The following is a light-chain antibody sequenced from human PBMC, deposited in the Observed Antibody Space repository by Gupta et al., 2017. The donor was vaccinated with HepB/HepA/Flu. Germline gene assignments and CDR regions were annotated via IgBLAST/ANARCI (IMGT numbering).Light chain of an antibody. CDR2: EVS. V-gene: IGLV2-14*01. Sequence: HSALTQPASVSGFPGQSITISCTGTSSDFGDFNHVSWYQQHPSKAPKLLISEVSNRPSMISNRFFCSKSGKTASLTITGLQTEEEADDYCSSYTYTTTLVVFGGGTKVTVL. CDR1: SSDFGDFNH. J-gene: IGLJ2*01. CDR3: SSYTYTTTLVV.